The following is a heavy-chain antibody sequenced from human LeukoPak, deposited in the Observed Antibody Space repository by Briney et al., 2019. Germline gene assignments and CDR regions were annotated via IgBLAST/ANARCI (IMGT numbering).Heavy chain of an antibody. D-gene: IGHD6-13*01. V-gene: IGHV1-2*02. CDR1: GYTFTGYY. Sequence: ASVKVSCKASGYTFTGYYMHWVRQAPGQGLEWMGWTNPNSGGTNYAQKFQGRVTMTRDTSISTAYMELSRLRSDDTAVYYCARERFRIAAAGTPLGYWGQGTLVTVSS. J-gene: IGHJ4*02. CDR2: TNPNSGGT. CDR3: ARERFRIAAAGTPLGY.